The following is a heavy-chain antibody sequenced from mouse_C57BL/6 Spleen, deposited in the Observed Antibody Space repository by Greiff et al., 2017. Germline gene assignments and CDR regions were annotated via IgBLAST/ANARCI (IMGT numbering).Heavy chain of an antibody. CDR1: GYAFSSSW. D-gene: IGHD2-2*01. CDR3: ARPLWFYAMDY. CDR2: IYPGDGDT. J-gene: IGHJ4*01. V-gene: IGHV1-82*01. Sequence: VQLQQSGPELVKPGASVKISCKASGYAFSSSWMNWVKQRPGKGLEWIGRIYPGDGDTNYNGKFKGKATLTADKSSSTAYMQLSSLTSEDSAVYFCARPLWFYAMDYWGQGTSVTVSS.